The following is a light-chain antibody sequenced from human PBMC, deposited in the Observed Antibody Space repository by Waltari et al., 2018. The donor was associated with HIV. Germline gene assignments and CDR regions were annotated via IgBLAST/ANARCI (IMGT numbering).Light chain of an antibody. CDR2: QDD. Sequence: KLDDKYVCWYQQKPGRSPVLVIYQDDKRLSGIPDRFSGSNSGNTATLTISGTQTMDEADYYCQAWDSGTGVFGTGTTVTVL. CDR3: QAWDSGTGV. CDR1: KLDDKY. J-gene: IGLJ1*01. V-gene: IGLV3-1*01.